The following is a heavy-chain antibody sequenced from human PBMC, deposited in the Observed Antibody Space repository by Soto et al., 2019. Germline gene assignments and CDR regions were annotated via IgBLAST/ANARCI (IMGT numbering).Heavy chain of an antibody. Sequence: PSETLSLTCAVYGGSFSGYYWSWIRQPPGKGLEWIGEINHSGSTNYNPSLKSRVTISVDTSKNQFSLRLSSVTAADTAVYYCARDPLLGDFWSGYYYYCGMDVWGQGTTVTVSS. CDR1: GGSFSGYY. J-gene: IGHJ6*02. CDR3: ARDPLLGDFWSGYYYYCGMDV. CDR2: INHSGST. V-gene: IGHV4-34*01. D-gene: IGHD3-3*01.